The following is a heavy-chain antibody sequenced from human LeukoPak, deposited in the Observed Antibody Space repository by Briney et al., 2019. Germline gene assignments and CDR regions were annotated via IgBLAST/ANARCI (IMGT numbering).Heavy chain of an antibody. CDR2: ISISSSYI. J-gene: IGHJ6*03. V-gene: IGHV3-21*01. CDR3: ARDMGTGHYDFWSGYYKDYMDV. Sequence: GGSLRLSCAASGFTFSSYSMNWVRQAPGKGLEWVSSISISSSYIYYADSVKGRFTISRDNGKNSLYLQMNSLRAEDTAVYYCARDMGTGHYDFWSGYYKDYMDVWGKGTTVTVSS. D-gene: IGHD3-3*01. CDR1: GFTFSSYS.